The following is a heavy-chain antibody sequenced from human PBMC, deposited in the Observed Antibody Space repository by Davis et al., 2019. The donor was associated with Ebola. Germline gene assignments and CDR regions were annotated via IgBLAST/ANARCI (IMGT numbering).Heavy chain of an antibody. V-gene: IGHV3-23*01. J-gene: IGHJ6*02. CDR3: AKGGSVYYYYGMDV. Sequence: GESLKISCAASGFTFNIYAMSWVRQAPGKGLEWVSAISGSGGSTYYADSVKGRVTISRDNSKNTLYLQMNSLRAEDTAVYYCAKGGSVYYYYGMDVWGQGTTVTVSS. D-gene: IGHD6-19*01. CDR1: GFTFNIYA. CDR2: ISGSGGST.